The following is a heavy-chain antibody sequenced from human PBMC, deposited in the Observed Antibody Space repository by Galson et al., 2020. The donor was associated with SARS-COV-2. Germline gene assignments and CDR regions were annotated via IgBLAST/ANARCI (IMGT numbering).Heavy chain of an antibody. J-gene: IGHJ4*02. CDR1: GYTFTHYG. V-gene: IGHV1-18*01. CDR3: ARGNGGYHYFSDY. Sequence: ASVKVSCKASGYTFTHYGISWMRQAPGQGLEWMGWISIYDTYTDHAQKFQGRLTMTTDKSTNTAFMELRSLRSDDTAVYYCARGNGGYHYFSDYWGQGTLVTVTS. CDR2: ISIYDTYT. D-gene: IGHD1-1*01.